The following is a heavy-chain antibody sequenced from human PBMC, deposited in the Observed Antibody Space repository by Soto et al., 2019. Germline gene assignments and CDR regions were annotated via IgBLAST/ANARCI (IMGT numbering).Heavy chain of an antibody. J-gene: IGHJ4*02. V-gene: IGHV2-5*02. CDR2: IYWDDDK. CDR1: GFSLSTTGVG. CDR3: AHRSLSSGTYWDGGYFDY. D-gene: IGHD1-26*01. Sequence: SGPTLVNPTQTLTLTCTFSGFSLSTTGVGVGWIRQPPGKALEWLAFIYWDDDKRYSPSLKSRLTITKDTSKNQVVLTMTNMDPVDTATYYCAHRSLSSGTYWDGGYFDYWGQGTLVTVSS.